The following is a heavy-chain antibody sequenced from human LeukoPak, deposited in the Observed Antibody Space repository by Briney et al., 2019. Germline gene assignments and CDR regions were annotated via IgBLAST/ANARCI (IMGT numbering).Heavy chain of an antibody. CDR3: ARPLIYDSSGYHPGAFEI. Sequence: SETLSLTCTVSGGCISSYYWSWIRQPPGKGREWIGYIYYSGSTNYNPSLKSRVTISVDTSKNQFSLKLSSVTAADTAVYYCARPLIYDSSGYHPGAFEIWGQGTMVTVSS. J-gene: IGHJ3*02. V-gene: IGHV4-59*08. CDR1: GGCISSYY. CDR2: IYYSGST. D-gene: IGHD3-22*01.